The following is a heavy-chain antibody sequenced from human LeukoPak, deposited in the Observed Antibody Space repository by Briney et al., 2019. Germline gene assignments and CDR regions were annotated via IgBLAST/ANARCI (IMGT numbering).Heavy chain of an antibody. CDR3: TGEYIRGMAGY. J-gene: IGHJ4*02. V-gene: IGHV3-21*01. CDR1: GFSFNIFT. D-gene: IGHD6-19*01. Sequence: GGSLRLSCAASGFSFNIFTMIWVRQAPGKGPEWVSSISSSGNYREFADSVKGRFTISRDNAAKTVYLQMNSLRVEDTAVYYCTGEYIRGMAGYWGQGTVVTVSS. CDR2: ISSSGNYR.